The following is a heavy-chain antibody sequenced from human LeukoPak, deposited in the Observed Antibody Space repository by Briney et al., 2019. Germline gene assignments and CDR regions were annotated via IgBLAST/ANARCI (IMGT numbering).Heavy chain of an antibody. V-gene: IGHV4-59*08. CDR2: SCYSGST. CDR3: ARQITVFGVLTPREFDY. CDR1: SGFVSSYY. D-gene: IGHD3-3*01. Sequence: SETLSLTCTVTSGFVSSYYWSWIRQPPGKGLELIGYSCYSGSTYYNPSLKSRVAISVDASKHQFSLRLTSVTAADTAMYCCARQITVFGVLTPREFDYWGQGSLVTVSS. J-gene: IGHJ4*02.